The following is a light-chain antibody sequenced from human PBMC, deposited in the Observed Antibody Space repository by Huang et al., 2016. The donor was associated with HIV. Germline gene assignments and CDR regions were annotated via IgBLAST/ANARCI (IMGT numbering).Light chain of an antibody. J-gene: IGKJ5*01. CDR2: DAS. CDR3: QQYADFPIT. V-gene: IGKV1-33*01. Sequence: DIQMTQSPSSLSTSIKDTDTITCQASHDISNSLNWYQHKPGKAPKLLIYDASNLETGVPSRFSGSGSGTDFTFTISDLQPEDIATYYCQQYADFPITFGQGTRLEIK. CDR1: HDISNS.